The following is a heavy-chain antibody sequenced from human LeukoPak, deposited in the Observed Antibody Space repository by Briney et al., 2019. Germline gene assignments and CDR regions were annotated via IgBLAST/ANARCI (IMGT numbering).Heavy chain of an antibody. Sequence: PGGSLRLSCAASGFTFSSYAMSWVRQAPGKGLEWVSAISGSGGSTYYADSVKGRFTTSRDNSKNTLYLQMNSLRAEDAAVYYCAKVAEDIVLVPAAIPHFDCWGQGTLVTVSS. D-gene: IGHD2-2*02. CDR2: ISGSGGST. J-gene: IGHJ4*02. CDR1: GFTFSSYA. V-gene: IGHV3-23*01. CDR3: AKVAEDIVLVPAAIPHFDC.